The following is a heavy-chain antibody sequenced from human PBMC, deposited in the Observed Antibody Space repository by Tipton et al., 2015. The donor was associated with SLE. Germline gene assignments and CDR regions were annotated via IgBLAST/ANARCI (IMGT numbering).Heavy chain of an antibody. CDR2: ISGSGGST. V-gene: IGHV3-23*01. CDR3: AKPLINYDNGY. Sequence: GSLRLSCAASGFTFSSYAMSGVRQAPGKGLEWVSAISGSGGSTYYAYSVKGRFTISRDNSKTTLYLQMNGLRAEDTAVYYCAKPLINYDNGYWGQGPLVTVSS. D-gene: IGHD3-22*01. CDR1: GFTFSSYA. J-gene: IGHJ4*02.